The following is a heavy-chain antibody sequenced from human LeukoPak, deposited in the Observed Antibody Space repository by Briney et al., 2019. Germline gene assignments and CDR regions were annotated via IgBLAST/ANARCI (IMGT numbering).Heavy chain of an antibody. D-gene: IGHD4-17*01. Sequence: PSETLSLTCSVSGYSISSGHYWGWIRQPPGKGLEWIGSIYHSGSTYYNPSLKSRVTISVDTSKNQFSLKLSSVTAADTAVYYCAMQTTSGWFDPWGQGTLVTVSS. CDR1: GYSISSGHY. J-gene: IGHJ5*02. CDR2: IYHSGST. V-gene: IGHV4-38-2*02. CDR3: AMQTTSGWFDP.